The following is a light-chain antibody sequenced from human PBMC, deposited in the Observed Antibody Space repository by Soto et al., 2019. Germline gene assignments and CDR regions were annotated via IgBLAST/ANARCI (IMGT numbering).Light chain of an antibody. CDR2: GAS. CDR3: QQYGSSPPLT. J-gene: IGKJ4*01. Sequence: EIVLTQSPGTLSLSPGERATLSCRASQSVSSSYLAWYQKKPGQAHRLLIYGASSRATGIPDMFSGSGSGTDFTLTISRLEPEDFAVYYCQQYGSSPPLTFGGGTKVEIK. CDR1: QSVSSSY. V-gene: IGKV3-20*01.